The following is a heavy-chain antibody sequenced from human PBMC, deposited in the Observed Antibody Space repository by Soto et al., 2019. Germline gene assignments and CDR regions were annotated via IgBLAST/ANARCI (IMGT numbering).Heavy chain of an antibody. D-gene: IGHD2-21*01. CDR3: ARDGGGIQQPDPLWGLGGMDV. Sequence: QVQLVQSGAEVKKPGASVKVSCKASGYTFTSYYMHWVRQAPGQGLDWMGIINPSGGSTSYAQKFQGRVSMTRDTSKTTLYTELSSLRSVDTAVYYCARDGGGIQQPDPLWGLGGMDVWGQGTTVTVSS. V-gene: IGHV1-46*01. CDR1: GYTFTSYY. CDR2: INPSGGST. J-gene: IGHJ6*02.